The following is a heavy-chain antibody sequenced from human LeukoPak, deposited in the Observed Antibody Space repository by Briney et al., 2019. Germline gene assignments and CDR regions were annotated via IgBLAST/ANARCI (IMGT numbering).Heavy chain of an antibody. D-gene: IGHD3-16*01. CDR2: ISGSGGST. V-gene: IGHV3-23*01. CDR1: GFRFTSYA. CDR3: AKLGAYRVYSFIDF. J-gene: IGHJ4*02. Sequence: GGSLRLSCAASGFRFTSYAMIWIRQVPGKGLEWVAGISGSGGSTYYSDPVRGGFNNSRNTYDNTLHLDMSALTTGDTAVYFCAKLGAYRVYSFIDFWGQGIPVTVSS.